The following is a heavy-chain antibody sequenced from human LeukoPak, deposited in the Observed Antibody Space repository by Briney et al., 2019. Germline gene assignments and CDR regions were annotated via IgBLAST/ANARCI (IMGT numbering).Heavy chain of an antibody. Sequence: GGSLRLSCAASGFTFSSYSMHWVRQAPGKGLEWVPSISSSTSYIYYADSMRGRFTISRDNAKNSLYLQMNSLRAEDTAVYYCARAEPYYDILTGFDFDYWGQGTLVTVSS. V-gene: IGHV3-21*01. CDR2: ISSSTSYI. J-gene: IGHJ4*02. D-gene: IGHD3-9*01. CDR3: ARAEPYYDILTGFDFDY. CDR1: GFTFSSYS.